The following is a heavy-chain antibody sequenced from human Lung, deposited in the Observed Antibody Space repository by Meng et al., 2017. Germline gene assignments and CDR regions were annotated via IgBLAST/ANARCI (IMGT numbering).Heavy chain of an antibody. CDR1: GYTFTSYY. J-gene: IGHJ4*02. Sequence: QVQLVQSGAEVKKPGASVKVSCKASGYTFTSYYMHWVRQAPGQGLEWMGIIDPSGGSTDYAQKFQGRVTVTGDTSTSTVYMDLSSLRSEDTAVYYCTICDYGNFDYWGQGTLVTVSS. CDR3: TICDYGNFDY. CDR2: IDPSGGST. V-gene: IGHV1-46*03. D-gene: IGHD4-17*01.